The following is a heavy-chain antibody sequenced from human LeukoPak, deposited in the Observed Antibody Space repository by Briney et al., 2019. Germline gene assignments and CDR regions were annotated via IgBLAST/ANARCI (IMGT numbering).Heavy chain of an antibody. J-gene: IGHJ6*02. CDR2: MNPNSGNT. CDR3: ARGPPSDFWSGYYLPLYYYYGMDV. CDR1: GYTFTNYD. V-gene: IGHV1-8*01. D-gene: IGHD3-3*01. Sequence: ASVKVSCKASGYTFTNYDINWVRQATGQGLEWMGWMNPNSGNTGYAQKFQGRVTMTRNTSISTAYMELSSLRSEDTAVYYCARGPPSDFWSGYYLPLYYYYGMDVWGQGTTVTVSS.